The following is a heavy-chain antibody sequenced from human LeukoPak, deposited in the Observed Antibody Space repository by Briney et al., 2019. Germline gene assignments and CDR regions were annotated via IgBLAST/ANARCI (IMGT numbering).Heavy chain of an antibody. CDR1: GFTFSSFG. Sequence: GESLKISCAASGFTFSSFGMHWVRQAPGQGLEWVAVISFDGSNQYYADSVKGRFTIYRDNFKNTVYLQMNSLRAEETAVYYCAKSHPPTVTTEEGEYLQHWGQGTLVTVSS. CDR3: AKSHPPTVTTEEGEYLQH. V-gene: IGHV3-30*18. CDR2: ISFDGSNQ. D-gene: IGHD4-17*01. J-gene: IGHJ1*01.